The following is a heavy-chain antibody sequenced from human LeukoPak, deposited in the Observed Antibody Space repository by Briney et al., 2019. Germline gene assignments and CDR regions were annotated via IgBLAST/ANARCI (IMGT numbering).Heavy chain of an antibody. CDR2: ISPRGDVT. CDR3: ARSLPQRDGRKHGLDV. J-gene: IGHJ6*02. D-gene: IGHD1-14*01. V-gene: IGHV1-46*01. CDR1: GYTFTDSH. Sequence: ASVKVSCKPSGYTFTDSHMNWVRQAPGQGLEWMGIISPRGDVTTYAQKFQGRVTMTSDTSTNTVYLELTSLRSEDTAVYYCARSLPQRDGRKHGLDVWGQGTTVTVS.